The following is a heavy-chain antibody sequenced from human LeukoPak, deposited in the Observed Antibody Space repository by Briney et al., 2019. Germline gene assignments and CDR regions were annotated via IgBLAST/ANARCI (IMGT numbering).Heavy chain of an antibody. CDR2: IFYSGSP. CDR3: ARVGHIVAAGTYDY. J-gene: IGHJ4*02. D-gene: IGHD6-13*01. CDR1: GDSISSYY. V-gene: IGHV4-59*12. Sequence: SETLSLTCTVSGDSISSYYWSWIRQPPGKGLEWIGNIFYSGSPNYNPSLKSRVTTSFDTSKDQFSLKLSFVTAADTAVYYCARVGHIVAAGTYDYWGQGTLVTVSS.